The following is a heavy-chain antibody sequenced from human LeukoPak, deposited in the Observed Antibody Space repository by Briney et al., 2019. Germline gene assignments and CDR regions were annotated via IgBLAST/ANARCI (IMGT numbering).Heavy chain of an antibody. CDR3: AKDLRAVAATPFDY. V-gene: IGHV3-9*01. D-gene: IGHD6-19*01. Sequence: SLRLSCAASGFTFDDYAMHWVRQAPGKGLEWVSGISWNSGSIGYADSVKGRFTISRDNAKNSLYLQMNSLRAEDTALYYCAKDLRAVAATPFDYWGQGTLVTVSS. J-gene: IGHJ4*02. CDR2: ISWNSGSI. CDR1: GFTFDDYA.